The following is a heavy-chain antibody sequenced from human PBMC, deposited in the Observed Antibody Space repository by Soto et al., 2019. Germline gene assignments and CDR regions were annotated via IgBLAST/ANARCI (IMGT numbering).Heavy chain of an antibody. Sequence: PSATLSLTCSVSGQSVSSGYYYWTWIRQPPWKGLEWIGSILSSGRTNYNPSLKSRVSMSVYTSKNQFSLRLTSVGAADTAIYFCSRVVRCHRSGFYYLAMDVGGQGTTVKASS. J-gene: IGHJ6*02. D-gene: IGHD6-25*01. V-gene: IGHV4-61*01. CDR1: GQSVSSGYYY. CDR2: ILSSGRT. CDR3: SRVVRCHRSGFYYLAMDV.